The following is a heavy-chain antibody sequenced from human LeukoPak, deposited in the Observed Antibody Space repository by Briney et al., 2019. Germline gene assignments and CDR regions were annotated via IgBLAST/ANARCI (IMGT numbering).Heavy chain of an antibody. CDR1: GFTVSSNY. Sequence: GGSLRLSCAASGFTVSSNYMSWVRQAPGKGLEWVSVIYRGGSTYYADSVRGRFTISRDNSKNTLYLQMNSLRAEDTAVYYCARGVVGATTCFDYWGQGTLVTVSS. J-gene: IGHJ4*02. D-gene: IGHD1-26*01. V-gene: IGHV3-66*02. CDR3: ARGVVGATTCFDY. CDR2: IYRGGST.